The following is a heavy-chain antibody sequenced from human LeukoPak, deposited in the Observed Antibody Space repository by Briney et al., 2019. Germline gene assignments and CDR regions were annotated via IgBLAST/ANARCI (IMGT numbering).Heavy chain of an antibody. V-gene: IGHV3-30*01. J-gene: IGHJ5*02. CDR2: ISYDGSNK. Sequence: GGSLRLSCAASGFTFSSYPMRWVRQAPGKGLECVAIISYDGSNKYYAGSAKGRFTISRDNSKNTLYLQMNSLRAEDTAVYYCARAWGTMTSNWFDPWGQGTLVTVSS. CDR3: ARAWGTMTSNWFDP. D-gene: IGHD4-17*01. CDR1: GFTFSSYP.